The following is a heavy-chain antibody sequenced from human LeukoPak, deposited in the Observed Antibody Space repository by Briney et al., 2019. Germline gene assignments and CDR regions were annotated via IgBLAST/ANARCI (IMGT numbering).Heavy chain of an antibody. J-gene: IGHJ4*02. CDR3: ARDGGRHYDPNGSFMLDC. V-gene: IGHV6-1*01. CDR2: TYYRSKWYS. CDR1: GDSVSANTCA. Sequence: SQTLSLTCAISGDSVSANTCAWSWIRQSPSRGLEWLGRTYYRSKWYSDYAISVRSRITFTPDTSKNQLSLQLDSVTPEDTAIYFCARDGGRHYDPNGSFMLDCWGQGTPVTVSS. D-gene: IGHD4/OR15-4a*01.